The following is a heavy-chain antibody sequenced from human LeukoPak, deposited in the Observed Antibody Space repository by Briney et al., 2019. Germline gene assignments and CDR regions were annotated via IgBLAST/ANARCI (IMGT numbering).Heavy chain of an antibody. CDR3: ARQITMVRGVICWFDP. V-gene: IGHV4-34*01. J-gene: IGHJ5*02. CDR2: INHSGST. D-gene: IGHD3-10*01. Sequence: TSETLSLTCAVYGGSFSGYYWSWIRQPPGKGLEWIGEINHSGSTNYNPSLKSRVTISVDTSKNQFSLKLSSVTAADTAVYDCARQITMVRGVICWFDPWGQGTLVTVSS. CDR1: GGSFSGYY.